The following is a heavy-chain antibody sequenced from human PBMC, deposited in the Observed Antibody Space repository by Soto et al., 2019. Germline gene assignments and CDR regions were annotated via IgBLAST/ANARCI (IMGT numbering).Heavy chain of an antibody. CDR1: GYSFTSYW. D-gene: IGHD3-9*01. Sequence: GESLKISCKGSGYSFTSYWIGWVRQMPGKGLEWMGIIYPGDSDTRYSPSFQGQVTISADKSISTAYLQWSSLKASDNAMYYCARGTGSSRYYYYYGMDVWGQGTTVTVSS. J-gene: IGHJ6*02. CDR2: IYPGDSDT. V-gene: IGHV5-51*01. CDR3: ARGTGSSRYYYYYGMDV.